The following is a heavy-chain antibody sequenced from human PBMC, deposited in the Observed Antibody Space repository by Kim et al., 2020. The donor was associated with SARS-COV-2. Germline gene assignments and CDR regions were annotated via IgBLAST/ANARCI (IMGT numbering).Heavy chain of an antibody. CDR2: ISYDGSNK. CDR1: GFTFSSYG. V-gene: IGHV3-30*18. Sequence: GGSLRLSCAASGFTFSSYGMHWVRQAPGKGLEWVAFISYDGSNKYYADSVEGRFTVSRDNSKNTVYLQMNSLRAEDTAVYCCAKTGWFGEPLARYFDYWG. J-gene: IGHJ4*01. D-gene: IGHD3-10*01. CDR3: AKTGWFGEPLARYFDY.